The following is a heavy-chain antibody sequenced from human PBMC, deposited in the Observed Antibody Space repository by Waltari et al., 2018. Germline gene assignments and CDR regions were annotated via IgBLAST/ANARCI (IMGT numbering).Heavy chain of an antibody. CDR2: ISGSGGST. CDR1: GFTFSSYA. Sequence: EVQLLGSGGGLVQPGGSLRLSGAASGFTFSSYALSWVRQAPGKGLEWVSAISGSGGSTYYADSVKGRFTISRDNSKNTLYLQMNSLRAEDTAVYYCAKDPLGTYYYYMDVWGKGTTVTISS. CDR3: AKDPLGTYYYYMDV. J-gene: IGHJ6*03. V-gene: IGHV3-23*01.